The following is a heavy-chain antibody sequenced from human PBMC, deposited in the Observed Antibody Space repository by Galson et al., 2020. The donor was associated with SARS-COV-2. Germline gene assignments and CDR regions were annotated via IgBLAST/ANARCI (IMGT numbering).Heavy chain of an antibody. V-gene: IGHV2-70*04. CDR1: GFSLRTSGMR. D-gene: IGHD2-15*01. CDR2: IDWDDDI. J-gene: IGHJ4*02. Sequence: SGPTLVKPTQTLRLTCTFSGFSLRTSGMRVSWIRQPPGKALEWPARIDWDDDIFYNTSLKTRLTISKDTSKNQVVLTMTNVDPVDTATYYGARCPTSSVVQSHFDYWGQGILVTVSS. CDR3: ARCPTSSVVQSHFDY.